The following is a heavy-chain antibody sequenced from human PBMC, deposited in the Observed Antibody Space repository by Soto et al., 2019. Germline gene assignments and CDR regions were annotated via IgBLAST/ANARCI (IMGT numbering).Heavy chain of an antibody. CDR3: ARVEAARYYYGMDV. CDR1: GGSISSYY. Sequence: QVQLQESGPGLVKPSETLSLTCTVSGGSISSYYWSWIRQPPGKGLEWIGYIYYSGSTNYNPSLKSRVTISVDTSKNQFSLKLSSVTAADTAVYYCARVEAARYYYGMDVWGQGTTVTVSS. CDR2: IYYSGST. D-gene: IGHD6-6*01. J-gene: IGHJ6*02. V-gene: IGHV4-59*01.